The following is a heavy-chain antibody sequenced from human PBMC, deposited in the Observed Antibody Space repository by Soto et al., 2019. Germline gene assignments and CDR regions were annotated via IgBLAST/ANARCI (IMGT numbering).Heavy chain of an antibody. J-gene: IGHJ4*02. CDR2: ISGSGGST. V-gene: IGHV3-23*01. CDR3: AKGAKDRVGATTDY. D-gene: IGHD1-26*01. Sequence: PVGSLRLSCAASGFTFSSYAMSWVRQAPGKGLEWVSAISGSGGSTYYADSVKGRFTISRDNSKNTLYLQMNSLRAEDTAVYYCAKGAKDRVGATTDYWGQGTLVTVSS. CDR1: GFTFSSYA.